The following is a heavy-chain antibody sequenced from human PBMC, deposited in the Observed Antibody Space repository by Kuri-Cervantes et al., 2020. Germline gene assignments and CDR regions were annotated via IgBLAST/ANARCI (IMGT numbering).Heavy chain of an antibody. D-gene: IGHD6-19*01. Sequence: GGSLRLSCAASAFTFSSYGMHWVRQAPGKGLEWVAVIGFDGHNEDYADSVKGRFTISRDNSKSTLYLQINSLRAEDTAVYYCASIYGYSTGEGGFWGQGTLVTVSS. CDR1: AFTFSSYG. J-gene: IGHJ4*02. CDR3: ASIYGYSTGEGGF. V-gene: IGHV3-33*01. CDR2: IGFDGHNE.